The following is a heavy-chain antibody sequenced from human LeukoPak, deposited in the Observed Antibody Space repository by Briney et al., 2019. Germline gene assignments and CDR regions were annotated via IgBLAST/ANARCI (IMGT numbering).Heavy chain of an antibody. V-gene: IGHV1-24*01. CDR3: ARGPLGRNGDYFDY. Sequence: GASVKVSCKVSGYTLTELSMHWVRQAPGKGLEWMGGFDPEDGETIYAQKFQGRVTITRDTSANTVYMELSSLRSEDTAVYYCARGPLGRNGDYFDYWGQGTLVTVSS. CDR1: GYTLTELS. CDR2: FDPEDGET. D-gene: IGHD7-27*01. J-gene: IGHJ4*02.